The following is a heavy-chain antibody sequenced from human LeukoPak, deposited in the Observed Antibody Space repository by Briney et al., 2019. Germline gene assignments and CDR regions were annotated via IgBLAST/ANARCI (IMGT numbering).Heavy chain of an antibody. D-gene: IGHD2-15*01. J-gene: IGHJ5*02. CDR2: IYYSGST. V-gene: IGHV4-59*01. CDR1: GGSISSYY. Sequence: KPSETLSLTCTVSGGSISSYYWSWLRQPPGKGLEWIGYIYYSGSTNYNPSLKSRVTISVDTSKNQFSLKLSTVTAADTAVYYCARDGLYCSGGSCYSWFDPWGQGTLVTGSS. CDR3: ARDGLYCSGGSCYSWFDP.